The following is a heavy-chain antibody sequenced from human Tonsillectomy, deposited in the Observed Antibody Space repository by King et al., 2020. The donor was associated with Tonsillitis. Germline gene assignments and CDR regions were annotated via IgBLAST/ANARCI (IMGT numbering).Heavy chain of an antibody. CDR2: IYYSGST. D-gene: IGHD6-13*01. V-gene: IGHV4-59*01. CDR3: ARVHSSSYWYFDL. CDR1: GGSISSYY. Sequence: QLQESGPGLVKPSETLSLTCTVSGGSISSYYWSWIRQPPGKALEWIGFIYYSGSTNYNPSLKSRVTISIDTSKNPVSLRLRSVNAAATAVYYCARVHSSSYWYFDLWGRGTLVTVSS. J-gene: IGHJ2*01.